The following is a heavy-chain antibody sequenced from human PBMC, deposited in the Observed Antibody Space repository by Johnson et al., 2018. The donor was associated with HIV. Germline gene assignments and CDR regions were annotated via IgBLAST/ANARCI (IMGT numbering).Heavy chain of an antibody. D-gene: IGHD3-16*02. CDR2: IRYDGSNK. J-gene: IGHJ3*02. V-gene: IGHV3-30*02. CDR3: STDRSITFGGVIVSAFDI. Sequence: QVQLVESGGGVVRPGGSLRLSCATSGFNFDDYGMSWVRQAPGKGLEWVAFIRYDGSNKYYTDSVKGQFTISRDNSKNTLYLQMNSLKTEDTAVYYCSTDRSITFGGVIVSAFDIWGQGTKVTVSS. CDR1: GFNFDDYG.